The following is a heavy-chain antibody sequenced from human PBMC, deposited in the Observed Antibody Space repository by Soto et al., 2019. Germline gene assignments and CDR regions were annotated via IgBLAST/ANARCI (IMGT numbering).Heavy chain of an antibody. D-gene: IGHD3-16*01. Sequence: GGSLRLSCAASGFTFSSYGMHWVRQAPGRGLEWVAVISYDGSNKYYADSVKGRFTISRDNSKNTLYLQMNSLRAEDTAVYYCARGDYYYYYYYYMDVWGKGTTVTVSS. CDR1: GFTFSSYG. J-gene: IGHJ6*03. CDR2: ISYDGSNK. V-gene: IGHV3-30*03. CDR3: ARGDYYYYYYYYMDV.